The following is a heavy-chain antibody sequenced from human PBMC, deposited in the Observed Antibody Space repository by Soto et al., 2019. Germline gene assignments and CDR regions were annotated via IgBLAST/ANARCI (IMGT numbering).Heavy chain of an antibody. D-gene: IGHD2-21*02. J-gene: IGHJ5*02. CDR1: GFTFSSYS. CDR3: AREGDDLNCFDH. V-gene: IGHV3-48*01. CDR2: ISSSSSTI. Sequence: EVQLVESGGGLVQPGGSLRLSCAASGFTFSSYSMNWVRQAPGKGLEGGSYISSSSSTIYYADSVKGRFTISRDNAKNSLYLQMNSLSAEDTAVYDGAREGDDLNCFDHWGQGTLVTVSS.